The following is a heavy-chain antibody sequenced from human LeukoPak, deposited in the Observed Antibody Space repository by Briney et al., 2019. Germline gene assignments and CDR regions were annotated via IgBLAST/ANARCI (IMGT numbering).Heavy chain of an antibody. J-gene: IGHJ5*02. CDR1: GFTFSDYY. D-gene: IGHD6-19*01. CDR3: AREAVQAGWLPFTNWFDP. CDR2: ISSSGSTI. V-gene: IGHV3-11*04. Sequence: PGGSLRLSCAASGFTFSDYYMSWIRQAPGKGRGWVSYISSSGSTIYYADSVKGRFTISRDNAKNSLYLQMNSLRAEDTAVYYCAREAVQAGWLPFTNWFDPWGQGTLVTVSS.